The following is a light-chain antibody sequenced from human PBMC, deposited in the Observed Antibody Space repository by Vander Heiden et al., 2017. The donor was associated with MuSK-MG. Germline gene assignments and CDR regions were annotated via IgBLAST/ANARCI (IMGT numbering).Light chain of an antibody. V-gene: IGLV8-61*01. J-gene: IGLJ3*02. CDR2: STN. CDR1: SGSVSTSYY. Sequence: QTVVTQEPSFSVSPGGTVTLPCGLSSGSVSTSYYPSWYQTTPAPPLRPLIYSTNTRSSGAPDRFSVSILGNTAALTITGAQADDESDYYCVLYRSSGMSVFGGGTKLTVL. CDR3: VLYRSSGMSV.